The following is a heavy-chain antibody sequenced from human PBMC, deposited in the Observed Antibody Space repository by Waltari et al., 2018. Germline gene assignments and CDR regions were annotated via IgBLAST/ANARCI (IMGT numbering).Heavy chain of an antibody. D-gene: IGHD2-15*01. J-gene: IGHJ4*02. V-gene: IGHV3-23*03. CDR1: GITFSGYA. CDR3: ARCTGGSCYGFAY. CDR2: ISGGGTGT. Sequence: EVQLLESGGGLVQPGGSLRLSCAASGITFSGYAMSWVRQAPGKGLEWVSFISGGGTGTYYGDSVKGRFTISRDNSKSTVYLQMNSLRAEDTAVYYCARCTGGSCYGFAYWGQGTLVTVSS.